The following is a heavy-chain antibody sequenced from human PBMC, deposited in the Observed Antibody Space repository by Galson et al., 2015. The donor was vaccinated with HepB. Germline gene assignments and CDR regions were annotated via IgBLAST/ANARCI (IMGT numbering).Heavy chain of an antibody. D-gene: IGHD3-22*01. CDR1: GGTFSSYA. J-gene: IGHJ4*02. Sequence: SVKVSCKASGGTFSSYAISWVRQAPGQGLEWMGGIIPIFGTANYAQKFQGRVTITADESTSTAYMELSSLRSEDTAVYYCARRYYDSSGYYFLDYFDYWGQGTLITVSS. V-gene: IGHV1-69*13. CDR3: ARRYYDSSGYYFLDYFDY. CDR2: IIPIFGTA.